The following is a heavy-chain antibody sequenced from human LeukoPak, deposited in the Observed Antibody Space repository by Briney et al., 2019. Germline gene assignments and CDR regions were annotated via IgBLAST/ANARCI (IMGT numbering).Heavy chain of an antibody. D-gene: IGHD2-15*01. CDR2: ISSSSSTI. J-gene: IGHJ6*03. CDR3: ARDAVVVPPLWNYYMDV. CDR1: GFTFSSYS. Sequence: GGSLRLSCAASGFTFSSYSMNWVRQAPGKGLEWVSYISSSSSTIYYADSVKGRFTISRDNAKNSPYLQMNSLRAEDTAVYYCARDAVVVPPLWNYYMDVWGKGTTVTASS. V-gene: IGHV3-48*04.